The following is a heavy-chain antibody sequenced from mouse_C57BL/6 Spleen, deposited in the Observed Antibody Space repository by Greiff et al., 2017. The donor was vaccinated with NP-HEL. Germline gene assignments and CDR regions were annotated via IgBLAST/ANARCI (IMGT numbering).Heavy chain of an antibody. J-gene: IGHJ1*03. CDR2: INTSSGYT. V-gene: IGHV1-7*01. Sequence: VMLVESGAELAKPGDSVKLSCKASGYTFTSYWMHWVNQRPGKGLEWIGYINTSSGYTKYNQKFKDKATLTADKSSSTAYMHLSSLTYEDSAVYYCARRANWEYFDVWGTGTTVTVSS. CDR3: ARRANWEYFDV. CDR1: GYTFTSYW. D-gene: IGHD4-1*01.